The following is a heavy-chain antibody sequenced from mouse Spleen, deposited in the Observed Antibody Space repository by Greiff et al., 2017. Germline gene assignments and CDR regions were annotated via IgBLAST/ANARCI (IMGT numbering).Heavy chain of an antibody. CDR2: IWGGGST. V-gene: IGHV2-6*01. CDR3: ASDPYGNTWFTY. J-gene: IGHJ3*01. D-gene: IGHD2-1*01. Sequence: VQLKESGPGLVAPSQSLSITCTVSGFSLTSYGVDWVRQSPGKGLEWLGVIWGGGSTDYNSALKSRLSISKDNSKNQVFLKMNSPQTDDTAMYYCASDPYGNTWFTYWGQGTLVTVSA. CDR1: GFSLTSYG.